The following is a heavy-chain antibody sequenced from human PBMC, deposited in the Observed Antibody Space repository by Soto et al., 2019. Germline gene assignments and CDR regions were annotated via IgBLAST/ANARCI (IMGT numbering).Heavy chain of an antibody. CDR1: GFTFRDYY. CDR3: AREDYSSSKAFDI. V-gene: IGHV3-11*04. CDR2: ISSSGTGI. Sequence: PGGSLRLSCAASGFTFRDYYMTWIRQAPGKGLEWVSYISSSGTGIYYADSVKGRFTISRDNANDSLFLQLNRLRAEDTAIYFCAREDYSSSKAFDIWGQGTTVTVSS. D-gene: IGHD6-6*01. J-gene: IGHJ3*02.